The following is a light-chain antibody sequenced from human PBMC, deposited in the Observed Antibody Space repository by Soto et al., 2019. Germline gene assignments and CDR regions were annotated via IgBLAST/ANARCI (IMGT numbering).Light chain of an antibody. Sequence: DIQMTQSPSSLSASVGDRVTITCRASQGVSAYLLWYQQTQGRAPKLLIYSASNLVSGVPSRFSGSGSGTRCSLNISSLQPEDFANYYCQRSYRTPHTFGQWTKLETK. CDR1: QGVSAY. V-gene: IGKV1-39*01. CDR3: QRSYRTPHT. J-gene: IGKJ2*01. CDR2: SAS.